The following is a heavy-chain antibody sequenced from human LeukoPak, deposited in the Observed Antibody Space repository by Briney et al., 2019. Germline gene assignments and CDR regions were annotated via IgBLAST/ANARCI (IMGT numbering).Heavy chain of an antibody. CDR2: ISATGNTI. J-gene: IGHJ4*02. V-gene: IGHV3-48*03. D-gene: IGHD3-10*01. CDR3: ARDSSGNFIPDYFDY. CDR1: GFTFSFYS. Sequence: GGSLRLSCAGSGFTFSFYSLNWVRQAPGRGLEWVSYISATGNTIYYADSVKGRFTISRDNAKNSLYLQMNSLRAEDTAVYYCARDSSGNFIPDYFDYWGQGTLVTVSS.